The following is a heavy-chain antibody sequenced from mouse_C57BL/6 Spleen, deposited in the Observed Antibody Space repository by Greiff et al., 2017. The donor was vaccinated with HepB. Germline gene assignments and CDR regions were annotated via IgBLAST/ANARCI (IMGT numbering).Heavy chain of an antibody. Sequence: EVMLVESGGGLVKPGGSLKLSCAASGFTFSSYAMSWVRQTPEKRLEWVATISDGGSYTYYPDNVKGRFTISRDNAKNNLYLQLSHLMSEDTAMYYCARDQTTVVAMRGYFDVWGTGTTVTVSS. CDR2: ISDGGSYT. D-gene: IGHD1-1*01. CDR3: ARDQTTVVAMRGYFDV. CDR1: GFTFSSYA. V-gene: IGHV5-4*01. J-gene: IGHJ1*03.